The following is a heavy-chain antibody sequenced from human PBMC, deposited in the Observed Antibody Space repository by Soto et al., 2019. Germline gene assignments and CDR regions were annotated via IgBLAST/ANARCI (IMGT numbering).Heavy chain of an antibody. CDR3: ASPSPRRGSGFLFDY. D-gene: IGHD2-21*01. CDR2: IIPILGIA. J-gene: IGHJ4*02. V-gene: IGHV1-69*02. Sequence: QVQLVQSGAEVKKPGSSVKVSCKASGGTFSSYTISWVRQAPGQGLEWMGRIIPILGIANYAQKFQGRVPITADKCTSTAYMELSSLRSEDTAVYYCASPSPRRGSGFLFDYWGQGTLVTVSS. CDR1: GGTFSSYT.